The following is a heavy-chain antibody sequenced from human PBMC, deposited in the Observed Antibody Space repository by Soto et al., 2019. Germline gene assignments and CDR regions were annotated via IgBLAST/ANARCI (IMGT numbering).Heavy chain of an antibody. CDR1: GVSISSHDW. D-gene: IGHD6-13*01. CDR3: ATRDTSRFY. J-gene: IGHJ4*02. Sequence: QVQLQESGPGLVKPSGTLSLTCAVSGVSISSHDWWPWVRQPPVKVLDWIGESHQSGNTNYNSSPESRVTISVDKSKNQFSLNLGSVTVADTSVYYCATRDTSRFYWGQGTVVTVSS. CDR2: SHQSGNT. V-gene: IGHV4-4*02.